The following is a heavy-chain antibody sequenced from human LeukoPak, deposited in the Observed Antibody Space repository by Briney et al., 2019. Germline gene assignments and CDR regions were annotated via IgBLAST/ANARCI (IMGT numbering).Heavy chain of an antibody. CDR1: GYTFTGYY. V-gene: IGHV1-18*04. J-gene: IGHJ3*02. CDR3: AGVKDDAFDI. Sequence: ASVKVSCKASGYTFTGYYMHWVRQAPGQGLEWMGWISAYNGNTNYAQKLQGRVTMTTDTSTSTAYMELRSLRSDDTAVYYCAGVKDDAFDIWGQGTMVTVSS. CDR2: ISAYNGNT.